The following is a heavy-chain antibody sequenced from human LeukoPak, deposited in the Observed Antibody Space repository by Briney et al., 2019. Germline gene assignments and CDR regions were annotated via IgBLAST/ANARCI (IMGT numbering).Heavy chain of an antibody. V-gene: IGHV1-18*01. D-gene: IGHD4-17*01. CDR1: GYTFTSYP. CDR2: ITTYNGNT. J-gene: IGHJ4*02. CDR3: ARGYDYGDYVGDFDY. Sequence: ASVKVSCKASGYTFTSYPISWVRQAPGQGLEWMGWITTYNGNTKYAQKLQGRVTMTTDTTTSTVYMDLRGLRSDDTAVYYCARGYDYGDYVGDFDYWGQGTLVTVSS.